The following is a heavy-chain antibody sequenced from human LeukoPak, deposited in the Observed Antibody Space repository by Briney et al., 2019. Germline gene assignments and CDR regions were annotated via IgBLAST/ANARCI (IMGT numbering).Heavy chain of an antibody. CDR2: VYFNGDT. V-gene: IGHV4-59*08. CDR1: SGSISIYY. J-gene: IGHJ4*02. CDR3: ARQFGLMRSYRHLDH. Sequence: SETLSLTCSLSSGSISIYYWTWLRQPPGKTLQWIGNVYFNGDTNFNPSLKSRVTISVDTSNNQFSLKLTSVTAADTAVYYCARQFGLMRSYRHLDHWGPGILVTVSA. D-gene: IGHD3/OR15-3a*01.